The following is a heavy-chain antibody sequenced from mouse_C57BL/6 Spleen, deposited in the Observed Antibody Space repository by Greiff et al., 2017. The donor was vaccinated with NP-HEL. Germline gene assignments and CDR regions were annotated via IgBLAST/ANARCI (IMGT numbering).Heavy chain of an antibody. CDR2: IWSGGST. Sequence: QVQLKQSGPGLVQPSPSLSITCPVSGFSLTSYGVHWVRQSPGKGLEWLGVIWSGGSTDYNAAFISRLSISKDNSKSQVFFKMNRLQADDTAIYYCARFYDSYYFDYWGQGTTLTVSS. D-gene: IGHD2-3*01. V-gene: IGHV2-2*01. CDR3: ARFYDSYYFDY. CDR1: GFSLTSYG. J-gene: IGHJ2*01.